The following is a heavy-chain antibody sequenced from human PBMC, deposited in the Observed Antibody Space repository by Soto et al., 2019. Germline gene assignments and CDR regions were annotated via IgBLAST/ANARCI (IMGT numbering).Heavy chain of an antibody. V-gene: IGHV4-31*03. CDR3: ARSRYCSSTSCYAREGFVY. Sequence: PSETLSLTCTVSGGSISSGGYYWSWIRQHPGKGLEWIGYIYYSGSTYYNPSLKSRVTISVDTSKNQFSLKLSSVTAADTAVYYCARSRYCSSTSCYAREGFVYWGQGPLVTVSS. CDR2: IYYSGST. J-gene: IGHJ4*02. D-gene: IGHD2-2*01. CDR1: GGSISSGGYY.